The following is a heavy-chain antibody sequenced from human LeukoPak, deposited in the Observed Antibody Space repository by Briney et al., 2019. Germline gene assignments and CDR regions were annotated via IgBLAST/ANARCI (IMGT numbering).Heavy chain of an antibody. CDR1: GYTFTSNY. CDR2: ISPSGGST. V-gene: IGHV1-46*01. D-gene: IGHD1-1*01. Sequence: ASVKVSCKAFGYTFTSNYMHWVRQAPGQGPEWMGVISPSGGSTTYAQKFQGRVTLTRDMSTSTDYLELSSLRSEDTAVYYCARVEGYYYYMDVWGKGTTVTISS. J-gene: IGHJ6*03. CDR3: ARVEGYYYYMDV.